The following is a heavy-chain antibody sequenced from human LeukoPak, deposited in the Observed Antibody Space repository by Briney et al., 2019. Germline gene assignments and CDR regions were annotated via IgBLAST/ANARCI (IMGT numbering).Heavy chain of an antibody. CDR1: GGTFSSYA. CDR3: AEAREYYYYYGMDV. Sequence: GASVKVSCKASGGTFSSYAISWVRQAPGQGFEWMGGIIPIFGTANYAQKFQGRVTITADESTSTAYMELSSLRSEDTAVYYCAEAREYYYYYGMDVWGQGTTVTVSS. J-gene: IGHJ6*02. CDR2: IIPIFGTA. D-gene: IGHD1-26*01. V-gene: IGHV1-69*13.